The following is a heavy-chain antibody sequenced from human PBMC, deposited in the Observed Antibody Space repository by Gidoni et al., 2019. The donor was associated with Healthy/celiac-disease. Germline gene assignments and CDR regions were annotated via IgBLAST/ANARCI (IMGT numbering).Heavy chain of an antibody. Sequence: EVPLLESGGGLVQPGGSLRLSCAASGFTFSSHAMSWVRQAPGKGLEWVSSISGSGGSTYYADSVKGRFTIARDNSKNTLYLQMNSLRAEDTAVYYCAKVAGSGSYLDYWGQGTLVTVSS. J-gene: IGHJ4*02. CDR3: AKVAGSGSYLDY. V-gene: IGHV3-23*01. D-gene: IGHD3-10*01. CDR2: ISGSGGST. CDR1: GFTFSSHA.